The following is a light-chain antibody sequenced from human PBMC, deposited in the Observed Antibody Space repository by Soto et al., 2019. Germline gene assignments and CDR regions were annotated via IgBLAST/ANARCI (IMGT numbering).Light chain of an antibody. J-gene: IGKJ4*01. CDR1: QSVGGSY. CDR2: DAS. Sequence: EIVLTQSPGTLSLSPGERATLSCRASQSVGGSYVGWYQQKPGQGPRLLIYDASNRATGIPARFSGSGSGTDFTLTISSLEPEDFAVYYCQQRCNWPPVTFGGGTKVDIK. CDR3: QQRCNWPPVT. V-gene: IGKV3-11*01.